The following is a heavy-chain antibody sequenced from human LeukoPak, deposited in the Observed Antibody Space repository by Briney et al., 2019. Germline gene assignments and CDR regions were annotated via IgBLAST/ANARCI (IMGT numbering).Heavy chain of an antibody. CDR1: GFTFSTCA. CDR3: ARDLGY. CDR2: IWYDGSNK. J-gene: IGHJ4*02. V-gene: IGHV3-33*08. Sequence: GGSLRLSCAASGFTFSTCAMSWVRQAPGKGLEWVAVIWYDGSNKYYADSVKGRFTISRDNSKNTLYLQMNSLRAEDTAVYYCARDLGYWGQGTLVTVSS.